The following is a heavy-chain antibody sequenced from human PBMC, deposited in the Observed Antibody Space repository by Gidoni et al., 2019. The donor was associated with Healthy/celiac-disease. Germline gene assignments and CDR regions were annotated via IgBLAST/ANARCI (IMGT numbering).Heavy chain of an antibody. V-gene: IGHV3-21*01. CDR1: GFPFSSYR. D-gene: IGHD3-3*01. CDR3: SRDYDFWSGSPKLYYYGMDV. CDR2: ISSISSYI. Sequence: EVQLVESGGGLVKPGGSLRLSCAASGFPFSSYRMNWVRQAPGKGLEVVSSISSISSYIYYADSLKGLFTISRYNAKTSLYLQINRLRAEDTAVYYCSRDYDFWSGSPKLYYYGMDVWGQGTTVTVSS. J-gene: IGHJ6*02.